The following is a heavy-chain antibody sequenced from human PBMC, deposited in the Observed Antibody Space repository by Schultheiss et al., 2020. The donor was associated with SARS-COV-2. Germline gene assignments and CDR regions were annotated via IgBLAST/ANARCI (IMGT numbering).Heavy chain of an antibody. CDR3: ARDVSGKEDY. V-gene: IGHV3-23*01. CDR1: GFTFSRYA. CDR2: LSGSGAST. J-gene: IGHJ4*02. D-gene: IGHD3-10*01. Sequence: GGSLRLSCAASGFTFSRYAMSWVRQAPGKGLEWVSALSGSGASTYYADSVKGRFTISRDNAKKTLYLQMSGLRADDTGVYYCARDVSGKEDYWGPGTLVTVSS.